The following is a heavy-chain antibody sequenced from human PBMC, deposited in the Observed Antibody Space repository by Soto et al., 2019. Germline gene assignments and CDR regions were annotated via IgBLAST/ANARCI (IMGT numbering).Heavy chain of an antibody. V-gene: IGHV3-11*04. J-gene: IGHJ5*02. D-gene: IGHD3-3*01. CDR1: GFTFSDYY. CDR3: ARESRFLEWLSLNWFDP. CDR2: ISSSRSTT. Sequence: GGSLRLSCAGSGFTFSDYYMNWIRQAPGKGLEWISYISSSRSTTYYADSVKGRFSISRDNAKNSLYLQMNSLKDEDTAVYYCARESRFLEWLSLNWFDPWGQGTLVTVSS.